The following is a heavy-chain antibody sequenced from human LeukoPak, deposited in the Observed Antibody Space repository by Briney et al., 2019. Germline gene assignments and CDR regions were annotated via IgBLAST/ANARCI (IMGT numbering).Heavy chain of an antibody. Sequence: PSETLSLTCTVSGGSISGFYWSWVRQPPGKGLEWIGYIYYSGSTNYNPSLKNRVTISVDTSKNQFSLRLRSVTAADTAVYYCARLATHGDYSDWGQGTLVTVSS. CDR2: IYYSGST. CDR3: ARLATHGDYSD. D-gene: IGHD4-17*01. J-gene: IGHJ4*02. V-gene: IGHV4-59*08. CDR1: GGSISGFY.